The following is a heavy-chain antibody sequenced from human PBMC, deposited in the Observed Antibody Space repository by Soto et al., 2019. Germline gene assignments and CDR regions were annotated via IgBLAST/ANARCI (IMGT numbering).Heavy chain of an antibody. CDR1: GVTFSSYA. Sequence: EVQLLESGGGLVQPGGSLRLSCATSGVTFSSYAMSWVRQAPGKGLEWVAVISGSGGNTYYADAVKGRFTISRDNSKNTLYLQMNSLRAEDTAVYYCAKLQGSGTPNYYDSMDVWGQGTTVTVSS. CDR3: AKLQGSGTPNYYDSMDV. CDR2: ISGSGGNT. D-gene: IGHD3-10*01. V-gene: IGHV3-23*01. J-gene: IGHJ6*02.